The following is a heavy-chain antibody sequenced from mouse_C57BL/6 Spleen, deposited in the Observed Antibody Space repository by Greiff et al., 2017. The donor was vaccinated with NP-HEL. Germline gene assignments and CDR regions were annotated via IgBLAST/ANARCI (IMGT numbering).Heavy chain of an antibody. CDR3: AREEAHYYGSSPFAY. CDR1: GFTFSSYA. D-gene: IGHD1-1*01. CDR2: ISDGGSYT. J-gene: IGHJ3*01. Sequence: EVQRVESGGGLVKPGGSLKLSCAASGFTFSSYAMSWVRQTPEKRLEWVATISDGGSYTYYPDNVKGRFTISRDNAKNNLYLQMSHLKSEDTAMYYCAREEAHYYGSSPFAYWGQGTLVTVSA. V-gene: IGHV5-4*01.